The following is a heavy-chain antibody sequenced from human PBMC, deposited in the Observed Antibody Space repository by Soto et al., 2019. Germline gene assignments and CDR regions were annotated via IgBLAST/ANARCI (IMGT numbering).Heavy chain of an antibody. J-gene: IGHJ4*02. Sequence: EVQLVESGGGLVKPGGSLILSCAASGFIFGTHSMNWVRQAPGKGLQWVSSISSSSRYIYYADSVRGRFTISRVNANHSLYLQMNSLRAEDTAVYYCARVLTGTAYSFDDWGQGTRVTVSS. CDR3: ARVLTGTAYSFDD. V-gene: IGHV3-21*01. CDR1: GFIFGTHS. D-gene: IGHD1-7*01. CDR2: ISSSSRYI.